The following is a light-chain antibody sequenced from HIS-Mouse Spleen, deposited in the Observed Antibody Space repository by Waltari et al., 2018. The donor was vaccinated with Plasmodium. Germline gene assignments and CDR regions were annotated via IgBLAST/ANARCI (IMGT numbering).Light chain of an antibody. CDR1: KLGAKY. CDR3: QAWDSSTDYV. CDR2: QDS. Sequence: SYELTQPPSVSVSPGQTASITCTGDKLGAKYACWYQQKPGQSPVLVIYQDSTRPSGIPERFSGSNSGNTATLTISGTQAMDEADYYCQAWDSSTDYVFGTGTKVTVL. V-gene: IGLV3-1*01. J-gene: IGLJ1*01.